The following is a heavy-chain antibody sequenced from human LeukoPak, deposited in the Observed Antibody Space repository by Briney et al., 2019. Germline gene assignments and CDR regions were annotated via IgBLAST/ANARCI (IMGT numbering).Heavy chain of an antibody. CDR1: GFTFDDHT. Sequence: GGSLRLSCAASGFTFDDHTMHWVRQTPGKGLEWVSLISWDGGTKFYTDSVEGRFTISRDNSKNSLYLQMNSLRTEDTALYYCAKDMRRGSGWYMLFHYWGQGTLVAVSS. CDR2: ISWDGGTK. D-gene: IGHD6-19*01. CDR3: AKDMRRGSGWYMLFHY. J-gene: IGHJ4*02. V-gene: IGHV3-43*01.